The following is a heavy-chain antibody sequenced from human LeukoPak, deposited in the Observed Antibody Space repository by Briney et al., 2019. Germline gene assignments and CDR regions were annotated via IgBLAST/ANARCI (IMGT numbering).Heavy chain of an antibody. CDR3: ARDIPGEGSLDAFDI. CDR2: ISAYNGNT. D-gene: IGHD3-16*01. J-gene: IGHJ3*02. CDR1: GYTFTSYG. Sequence: EASVKVSCKASGYTFTSYGISWVRQAPGQGLEWMGWISAYNGNTNYAQKLLGRVTMTTDTSTSTAYMELRSLRSDDTAVYYCARDIPGEGSLDAFDIWGQGTMVTVSS. V-gene: IGHV1-18*01.